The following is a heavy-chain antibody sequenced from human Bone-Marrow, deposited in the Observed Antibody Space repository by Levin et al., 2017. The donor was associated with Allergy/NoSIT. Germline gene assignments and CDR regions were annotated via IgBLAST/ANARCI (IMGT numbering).Heavy chain of an antibody. CDR3: TRIYCSSSSCYAVFFQH. J-gene: IGHJ1*01. Sequence: PGGSLRLSCTASGFTFDNFAMTWVRQAPGKGLEWVGFIRSKAYGGTTEYAASVEGRFTISKDDSKNIAYLQMNSLKTDDTATYYCTRIYCSSSSCYAVFFQHWGQGTLVTVSS. V-gene: IGHV3-49*04. D-gene: IGHD2-2*01. CDR1: GFTFDNFA. CDR2: IRSKAYGGTT.